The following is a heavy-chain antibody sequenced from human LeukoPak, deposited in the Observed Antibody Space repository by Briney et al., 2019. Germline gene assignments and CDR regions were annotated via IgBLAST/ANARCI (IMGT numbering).Heavy chain of an antibody. CDR2: IIPIFGTA. V-gene: IGHV1-69*05. J-gene: IGHJ3*02. CDR3: AGPTQDYCSSTSCYAFDI. CDR1: GGTFSSYA. D-gene: IGHD2-2*01. Sequence: SVKVSCKSSGGTFSSYAISWVRQAPGQGLEWMGGIIPIFGTANYAQKFQGRVTITTDESTSTAYMELSSLRSEDTAVYYCAGPTQDYCSSTSCYAFDIWGQGTMVTVSS.